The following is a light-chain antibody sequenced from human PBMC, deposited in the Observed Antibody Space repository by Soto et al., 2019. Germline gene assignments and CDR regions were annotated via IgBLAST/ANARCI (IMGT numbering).Light chain of an antibody. CDR2: GTS. V-gene: IGKV3-20*01. Sequence: EIVLTQSPGTLSLSPGERATLSCRASQTITTNHLAWYQKKPGQTPRLLIYGTSSRATGIPDRFSGSGSGTDFTLTIIRLEPEDFAVYYCQHYGMSPQTFGQGTKVEV. CDR3: QHYGMSPQT. CDR1: QTITTNH. J-gene: IGKJ1*01.